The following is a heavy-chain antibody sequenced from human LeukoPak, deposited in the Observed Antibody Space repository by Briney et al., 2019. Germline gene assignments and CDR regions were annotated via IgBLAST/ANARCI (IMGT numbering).Heavy chain of an antibody. CDR1: GFTFSSYA. Sequence: GGSLRLSCAASGFTFSSYAMSWVRQAPGEGLEWVSAISGSGGSTYYADSVKGRFTISRDNSKNTLYLQMNSLRAEDTAVYYCAKGAALWFGELLIYFDYWGQGTLVTVSS. V-gene: IGHV3-23*01. CDR2: ISGSGGST. J-gene: IGHJ4*02. D-gene: IGHD3-10*01. CDR3: AKGAALWFGELLIYFDY.